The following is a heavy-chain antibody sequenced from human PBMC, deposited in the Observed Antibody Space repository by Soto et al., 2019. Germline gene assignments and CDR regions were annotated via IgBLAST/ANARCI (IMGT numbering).Heavy chain of an antibody. D-gene: IGHD2-8*01. J-gene: IGHJ6*02. V-gene: IGHV1-69*06. Sequence: ASVEFSCKASGGTFSSYAICWLRQAPRQGLEWMGAIIPIFGTANYAQKVQGRVTITADKSTSTDYMELSSLRSEATAVYYCADNELYSYGMDVWGQGTTVTVSS. CDR1: GGTFSSYA. CDR2: IIPIFGTA. CDR3: ADNELYSYGMDV.